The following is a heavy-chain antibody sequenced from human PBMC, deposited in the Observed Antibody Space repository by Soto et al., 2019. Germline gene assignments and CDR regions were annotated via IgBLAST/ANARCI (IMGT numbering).Heavy chain of an antibody. D-gene: IGHD6-6*01. Sequence: PGGSLRLSCAASGFTFSSYAMSWVRQAPGKGLEWVSAISGSGGSTYYADSVKGRFTISRDNSKNTLYLQMNSLRAEDTAVYYCAKDPTMDSSSSISPNDYWGQGTLVIVSS. CDR3: AKDPTMDSSSSISPNDY. CDR2: ISGSGGST. CDR1: GFTFSSYA. V-gene: IGHV3-23*01. J-gene: IGHJ4*02.